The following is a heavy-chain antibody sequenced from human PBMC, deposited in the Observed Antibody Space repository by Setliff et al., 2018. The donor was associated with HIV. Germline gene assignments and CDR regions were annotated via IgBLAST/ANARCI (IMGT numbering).Heavy chain of an antibody. CDR2: VYYSGST. D-gene: IGHD2-15*01. CDR1: GDSISSSGPGYY. CDR3: ARHSCGTTACYGPDM. Sequence: SETLSLTCTVSGDSISSSGPGYYWGWVRQPPGGGLEWIGSVYYSGSTYYNPSLKSRVTISVDTSENQLSLGLTSMTAADTAVYYCARHSCGTTACYGPDMWGPGTMVTVSS. V-gene: IGHV4-39*01. J-gene: IGHJ3*02.